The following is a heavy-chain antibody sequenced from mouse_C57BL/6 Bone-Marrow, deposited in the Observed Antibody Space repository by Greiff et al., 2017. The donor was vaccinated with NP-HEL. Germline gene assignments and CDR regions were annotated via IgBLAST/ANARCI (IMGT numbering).Heavy chain of an antibody. CDR2: IYPSDGST. D-gene: IGHD2-5*01. J-gene: IGHJ1*03. V-gene: IGHV1-85*01. CDR1: GYTFTSYD. CDR3: ARSGSNYVYWYCDV. Sequence: VQLQQSGPELVKPGASVKLSCKASGYTFTSYDINWVKQRPGQGLEWIGWIYPSDGSTKYNEKFKGKATLTVDTSSSTAYMELHSLTSEDSAVYFWARSGSNYVYWYCDVWGTGTTVTVSS.